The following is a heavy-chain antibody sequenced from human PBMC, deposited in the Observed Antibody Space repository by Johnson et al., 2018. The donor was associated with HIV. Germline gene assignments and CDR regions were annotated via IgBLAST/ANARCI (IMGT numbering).Heavy chain of an antibody. CDR3: ARVWSGSYYSNAFDI. V-gene: IGHV3-30*03. J-gene: IGHJ3*02. CDR1: GLTFSSYA. Sequence: QVQLVESGGGVVQPGRSLRLSCAASGLTFSSYAMHWVRQAPGTGLEWVAVITYDGSNQYYGDSVKGRFTISRDNSKNSLYLQMNSLRAEDTALYYCARVWSGSYYSNAFDIWGQGTMVTVSS. CDR2: ITYDGSNQ. D-gene: IGHD1-26*01.